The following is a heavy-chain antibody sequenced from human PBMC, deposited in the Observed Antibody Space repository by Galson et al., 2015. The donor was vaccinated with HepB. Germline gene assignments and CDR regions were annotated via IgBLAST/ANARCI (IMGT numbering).Heavy chain of an antibody. CDR2: IGWDDDK. V-gene: IGHV2-70*04. CDR3: ARMGSGSYFDY. D-gene: IGHD1-26*01. CDR1: GFSLSTTGMR. J-gene: IGHJ4*02. Sequence: PALVKPTQTLTLTCTFSGFSLSTTGMRVSWIRQPPGKALEWLARIGWDDDKFYSTSLKTRLTVSKDTSQNQVVLTMTNMDPVDTATYYCARMGSGSYFDYWGQGTLVTVSS.